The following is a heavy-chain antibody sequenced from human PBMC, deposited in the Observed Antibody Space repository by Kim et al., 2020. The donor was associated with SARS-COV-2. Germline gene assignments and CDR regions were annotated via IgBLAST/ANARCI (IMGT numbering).Heavy chain of an antibody. CDR1: GYTFTGYY. CDR3: ARDDWSGIAAAGTVDY. J-gene: IGHJ4*02. CDR2: INPNSGGT. D-gene: IGHD6-13*01. V-gene: IGHV1-2*02. Sequence: ASVKVSCKASGYTFTGYYMHWVRQAPGQGLEWMGWINPNSGGTNYAQKFQGRVTMTRDTSISTAYMELSRLRSDDTAVYYCARDDWSGIAAAGTVDYWGQGTLVTVSS.